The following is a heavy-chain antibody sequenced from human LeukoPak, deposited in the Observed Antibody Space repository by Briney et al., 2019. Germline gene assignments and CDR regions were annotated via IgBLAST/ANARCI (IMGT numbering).Heavy chain of an antibody. Sequence: ESGPALVKPTQTLTLTCTFSGFSLSTSGMCVSWIRQPPGKALEWLALIDWDDDKYYSTSLRTRLTISKDTSQNQVVLTMTNMDPVDIATYFCARALDSRTPWLDSWGQGTLVTVSS. CDR2: IDWDDDK. V-gene: IGHV2-70*01. CDR3: ARALDSRTPWLDS. CDR1: GFSLSTSGMC. D-gene: IGHD3-22*01. J-gene: IGHJ4*02.